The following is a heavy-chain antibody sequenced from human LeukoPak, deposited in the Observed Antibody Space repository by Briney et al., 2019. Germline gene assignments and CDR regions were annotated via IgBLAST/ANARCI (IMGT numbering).Heavy chain of an antibody. CDR1: GFTFSSYG. V-gene: IGHV3-33*01. CDR2: IWHDGSNK. CDR3: ARDSDVGCGDGTFDY. Sequence: SGGSLSLSCAASGFTFSSYGMHWVRQAPGQGLEWVAVIWHDGSNKYYADSVKGRFTISRDNSKNTLYLQMNSLRAEDTAVYYCARDSDVGCGDGTFDYCGQGTLVTVSS. D-gene: IGHD3-10*01. J-gene: IGHJ4*02.